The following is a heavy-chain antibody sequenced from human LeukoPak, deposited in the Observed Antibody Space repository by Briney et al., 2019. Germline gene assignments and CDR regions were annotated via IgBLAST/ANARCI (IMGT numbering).Heavy chain of an antibody. CDR2: ISAYNGNT. V-gene: IGHV1-18*01. D-gene: IGHD5-18*01. J-gene: IGHJ6*02. CDR1: GYTFTSYG. Sequence: ASVKVSCKASGYTFTSYGISWVRQAPGQGLEWMGWISAYNGNTNYAQKLQGRVTMTTYTSTSTAYMELRSLRSDDTAVYYCARALYSYGYYYYGMDVWGQGTTVTVSS. CDR3: ARALYSYGYYYYGMDV.